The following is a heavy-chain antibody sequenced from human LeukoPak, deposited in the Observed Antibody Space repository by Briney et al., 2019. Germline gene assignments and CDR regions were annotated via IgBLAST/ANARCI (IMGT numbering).Heavy chain of an antibody. CDR2: IYYSGST. CDR1: GGSINNGGYY. Sequence: KASETLSLTCAVSGGSINNGGYYWSWIRQLPGKGLEWIGYIYYSGSTYYNPSLKSRVIISVDTSKNQFSLKLSSVTAADTAVYYCARVGAAGPYWGQGTLVTVSS. D-gene: IGHD6-13*01. V-gene: IGHV4-31*11. CDR3: ARVGAAGPY. J-gene: IGHJ4*02.